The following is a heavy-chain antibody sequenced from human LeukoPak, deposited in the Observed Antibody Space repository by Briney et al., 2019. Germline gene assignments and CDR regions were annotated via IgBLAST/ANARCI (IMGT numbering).Heavy chain of an antibody. D-gene: IGHD3-10*01. CDR1: GFTFSSYA. CDR3: TRDSGSHYGMDV. Sequence: PGGSLRLSCAASGFTFSSYAMNWVRQAPGKGLEWVSYISSSGSTIYFPDSVKGRFSISRDNTKNSLYLQMNSLRAEDTAVYYCTRDSGSHYGMDVWGQGTTVTVSS. J-gene: IGHJ6*02. CDR2: ISSSGSTI. V-gene: IGHV3-48*03.